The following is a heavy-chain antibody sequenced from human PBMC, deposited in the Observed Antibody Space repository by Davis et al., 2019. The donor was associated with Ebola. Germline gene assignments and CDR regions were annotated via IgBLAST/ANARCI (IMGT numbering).Heavy chain of an antibody. CDR3: ASGGAARDPFDY. V-gene: IGHV4-39*01. D-gene: IGHD6-6*01. Sequence: PSETLSLTCTVSGGSISSSSYYWGWLRQPPGKGLEWIGSINYSGSTYYNPSLKSRVTISVYTSKNQFSLKLSPVTAADTAVYYCASGGAARDPFDYWGQGTLVTVSS. J-gene: IGHJ4*02. CDR2: INYSGST. CDR1: GGSISSSSYY.